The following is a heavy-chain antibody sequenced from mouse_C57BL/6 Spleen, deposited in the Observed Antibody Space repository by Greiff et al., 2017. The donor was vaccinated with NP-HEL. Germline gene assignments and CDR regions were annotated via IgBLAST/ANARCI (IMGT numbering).Heavy chain of an antibody. CDR1: GFTFSSYT. V-gene: IGHV5-9*01. Sequence: EVKLVESGGGLVKPGGSLKLSCAASGFTFSSYTMSWVRQTPEKRLEWVATISGGGGNTYYPDSVKGRFTISRDDAKNTLYLQMSSLRSEDTALYYCARPTTVEYFDVWGTGTTVTVSS. CDR3: ARPTTVEYFDV. D-gene: IGHD1-1*01. J-gene: IGHJ1*03. CDR2: ISGGGGNT.